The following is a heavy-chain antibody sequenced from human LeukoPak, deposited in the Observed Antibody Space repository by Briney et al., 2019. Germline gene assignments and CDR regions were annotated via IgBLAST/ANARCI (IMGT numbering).Heavy chain of an antibody. CDR1: GGSVTDYY. V-gene: IGHV4-59*02. CDR3: ARDSGKSNWFDP. D-gene: IGHD3-10*01. J-gene: IGHJ5*02. CDR2: IYYTGT. Sequence: PSETLSLTCTVSGGSVTDYYWSWIRQSPGKGLEWIGYIYYTGTSYNPSLKSRVTISVDTSKNQFSLKLSSVTAADTAVYYCARDSGKSNWFDPWGQGTLVTVSS.